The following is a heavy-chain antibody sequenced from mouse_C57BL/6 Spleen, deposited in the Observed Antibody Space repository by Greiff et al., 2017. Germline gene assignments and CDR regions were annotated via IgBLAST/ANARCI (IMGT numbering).Heavy chain of an antibody. V-gene: IGHV1-52*01. CDR2: IDPSDSET. CDR1: GYTFTSYW. CDR3: GRMSNWGSDY. D-gene: IGHD4-1*01. J-gene: IGHJ2*01. Sequence: VQLQQPGAELTRPGSSVKLSCKASGYTFTSYWMHWVKQRPIQGLEWIGNIDPSDSETHYNQKFKDKATLTVDKSSSTAYMQRSSRTSEDSAVYYCGRMSNWGSDYWGQGTTLTVSS.